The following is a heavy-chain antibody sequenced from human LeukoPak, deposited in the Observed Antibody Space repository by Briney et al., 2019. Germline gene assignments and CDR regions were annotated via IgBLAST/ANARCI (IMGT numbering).Heavy chain of an antibody. V-gene: IGHV3-53*01. CDR2: IYSGGGGST. D-gene: IGHD1-26*01. CDR1: GFTVSSSY. Sequence: GGSLRLSCAASGFTVSSSYMSWVRQAPGKGLEWVSVIYSGGGGSTYYADSVKGRFTISRDNSKNTLNLQMNSLRAEDTAVYYCAKVGRFDIWGQGTMVTVSS. J-gene: IGHJ3*02. CDR3: AKVGRFDI.